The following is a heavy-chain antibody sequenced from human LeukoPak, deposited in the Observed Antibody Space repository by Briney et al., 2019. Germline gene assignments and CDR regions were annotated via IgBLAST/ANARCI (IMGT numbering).Heavy chain of an antibody. J-gene: IGHJ4*02. D-gene: IGHD2/OR15-2a*01. Sequence: QPGGSLRLSCAASGFTFTSYTMNWVRQAPGKGLEWVSYITSSSSTIYYADSVKGRFTMSRDTAENSLYLQMNSLRAEDTAVYYCARNFDSWGQGTLVTVSS. V-gene: IGHV3-48*01. CDR3: ARNFDS. CDR1: GFTFTSYT. CDR2: ITSSSSTI.